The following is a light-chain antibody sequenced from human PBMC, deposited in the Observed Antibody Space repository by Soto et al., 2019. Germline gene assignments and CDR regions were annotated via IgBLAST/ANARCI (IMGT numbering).Light chain of an antibody. CDR1: QSISSSY. J-gene: IGKJ1*01. V-gene: IGKV3-20*01. CDR3: QQYGTSLTWT. CDR2: GAS. Sequence: EIVLTQSPGTLSLSPGERATLSCRTSQSISSSYLAWYHQKPGQAPGLLIYGASSRATGIPDRFSGSGSGTDFTLTISRLEPEDFAVYYCQQYGTSLTWTFGQGTKVGNQT.